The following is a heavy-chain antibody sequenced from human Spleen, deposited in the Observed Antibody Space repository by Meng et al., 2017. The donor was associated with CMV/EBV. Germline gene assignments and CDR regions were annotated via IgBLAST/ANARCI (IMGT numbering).Heavy chain of an antibody. CDR1: GGTFSSYA. J-gene: IGHJ6*02. Sequence: SVKVSCKASGGTFSSYAISWVRQAPGQGLEWMGGITPILGTANYAQKFQGRVTITADESTSTAYMELSSLTSEDTAVYYCARDDYYGSGSSPGGMDVWGQGTTVTVSS. CDR3: ARDDYYGSGSSPGGMDV. CDR2: ITPILGTA. V-gene: IGHV1-69*13. D-gene: IGHD3-10*01.